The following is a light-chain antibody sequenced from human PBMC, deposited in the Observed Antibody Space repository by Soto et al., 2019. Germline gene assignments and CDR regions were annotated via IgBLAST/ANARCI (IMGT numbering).Light chain of an antibody. V-gene: IGLV2-14*03. CDR1: STDIGRYNY. CDR2: DVT. J-gene: IGLJ3*02. CDR3: CSSTNINNLGV. Sequence: QSALTQPASVSGSPGQSITISCTGTSTDIGRYNYVSWYQHHPGKAPKLIIYDVTTRPSGISNRFSGSKSGNTASLTISGLQAEDEADYYCCSSTNINNLGVFGGGTKLTVL.